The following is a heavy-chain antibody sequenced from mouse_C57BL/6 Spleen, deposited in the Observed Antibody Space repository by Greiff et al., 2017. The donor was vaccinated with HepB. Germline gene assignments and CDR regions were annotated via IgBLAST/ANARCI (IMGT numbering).Heavy chain of an antibody. J-gene: IGHJ4*01. CDR2: IYPGSGST. Sequence: VQLQQPGAELVKPGASVKMSCKASGYTFTSYWITWVKQRPGQGLEWIGDIYPGSGSTNYNEKFKSKATLTVDTSSSTAYMRLSSLTSEDSAVYYCARGDGFYYAMDYWGQGTSVTVSS. CDR1: GYTFTSYW. V-gene: IGHV1-55*01. D-gene: IGHD2-3*01. CDR3: ARGDGFYYAMDY.